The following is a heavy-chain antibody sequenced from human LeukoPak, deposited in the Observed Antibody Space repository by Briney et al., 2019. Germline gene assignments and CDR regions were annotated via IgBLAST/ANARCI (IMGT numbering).Heavy chain of an antibody. CDR2: IYTSGST. V-gene: IGHV4-61*02. CDR1: GGSISSGGYS. J-gene: IGHJ5*02. CDR3: ARDRYYSGSYFGP. D-gene: IGHD1-26*01. Sequence: SQTLSLTCAVSGGSISSGGYSWSWIRQPPGKGLEWIGRIYTSGSTNYNPSLKSRVTMSVDTSKNQFSLKLSSVTAADTAVYYCARDRYYSGSYFGPWGQGTLVTVSS.